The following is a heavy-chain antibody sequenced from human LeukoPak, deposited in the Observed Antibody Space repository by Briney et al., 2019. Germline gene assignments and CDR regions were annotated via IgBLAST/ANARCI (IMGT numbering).Heavy chain of an antibody. J-gene: IGHJ4*02. D-gene: IGHD6-6*01. CDR3: ARSSYSSSSSV. CDR2: INSDGSEG. CDR1: GFTFSGFW. V-gene: IGHV3-7*03. Sequence: GGSLRLSCAVSGFTFSGFWMSWSRQAPGKGLEWVASINSDGSEGYYADVVKGRFTISRDNAKNSLYLQINSLRAEDTAVYYCARSSYSSSSSVWGQGTLVTASS.